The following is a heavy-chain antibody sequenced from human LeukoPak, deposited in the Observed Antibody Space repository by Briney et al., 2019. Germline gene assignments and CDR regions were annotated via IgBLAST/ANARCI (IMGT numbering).Heavy chain of an antibody. CDR3: ARDRAGIAAAGWFDP. Sequence: SETLSLTCTVSGGSISSYYWSWLRQPAGKGLEWIGRIYTSGSTNYNPSLKSRVTMSVDTSKNQFSLKLSSVTAADTAVYYCARDRAGIAAAGWFDPWGQGTLVTVSS. J-gene: IGHJ5*02. D-gene: IGHD6-13*01. V-gene: IGHV4-4*07. CDR2: IYTSGST. CDR1: GGSISSYY.